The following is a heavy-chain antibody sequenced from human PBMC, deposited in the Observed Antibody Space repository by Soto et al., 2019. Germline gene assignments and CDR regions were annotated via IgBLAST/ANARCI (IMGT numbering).Heavy chain of an antibody. D-gene: IGHD2-2*01. V-gene: IGHV1-69*01. Sequence: QVQLVQSGAEVKKPGSSVKVSCKASGGTFSSYAISWVRQAPGQGLEWMGGIIPIFGTANYAQKFQGRVTNTADESTSTAYMELSSLRSEDKAVYYCASVPYCSSTSCSDFDYWGQGTLVTVSS. CDR3: ASVPYCSSTSCSDFDY. CDR1: GGTFSSYA. CDR2: IIPIFGTA. J-gene: IGHJ4*02.